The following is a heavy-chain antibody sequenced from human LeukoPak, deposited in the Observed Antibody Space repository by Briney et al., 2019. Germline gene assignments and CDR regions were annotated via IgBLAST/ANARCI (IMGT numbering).Heavy chain of an antibody. CDR2: IYHSGST. D-gene: IGHD2-21*02. Sequence: SETLSLTCTVSGYSISSGYYWGWIRQPPGKGLEWIGNIYHSGSTNYKPSLKSRVTISVDKPKNQFSLKLSSVTAADKAVYYCAGAHCGGDCYSGRAFDIWGQGTMVTVSS. J-gene: IGHJ3*02. CDR1: GYSISSGYY. V-gene: IGHV4-38-2*02. CDR3: AGAHCGGDCYSGRAFDI.